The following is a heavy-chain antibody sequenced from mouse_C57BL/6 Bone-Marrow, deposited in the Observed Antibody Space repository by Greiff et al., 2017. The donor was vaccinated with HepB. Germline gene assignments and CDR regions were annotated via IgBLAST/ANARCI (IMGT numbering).Heavy chain of an antibody. V-gene: IGHV6-3*01. J-gene: IGHJ1*03. Sequence: EVQRVESGGGLVQPGGSMKLSCVASGFTFSNYWMNWVRQSPEKGLEWVAQIRLKSDNYATHYAESVKGRFTISRDDSKSSVYLQMNNLRAEDTGIYYCTGDTGYSYFDVWGTGTTVTVSS. D-gene: IGHD1-1*01. CDR2: IRLKSDNYAT. CDR1: GFTFSNYW. CDR3: TGDTGYSYFDV.